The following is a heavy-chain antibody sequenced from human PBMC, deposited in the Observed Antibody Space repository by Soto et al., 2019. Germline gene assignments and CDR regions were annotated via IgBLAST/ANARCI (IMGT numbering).Heavy chain of an antibody. CDR2: IIPIFGTA. CDR1: GGTFSSYA. D-gene: IGHD4-17*01. CDR3: ARKAATVTHYWYFDL. Sequence: SVQFSCKASGGTFSSYAISWVRQAPGQGLEWMGGIIPIFGTANYAQKFQGRVTITADESTSTAYMELSSLRSEDTAVYYCARKAATVTHYWYFDLWGRGTLVTGSS. V-gene: IGHV1-69*13. J-gene: IGHJ2*01.